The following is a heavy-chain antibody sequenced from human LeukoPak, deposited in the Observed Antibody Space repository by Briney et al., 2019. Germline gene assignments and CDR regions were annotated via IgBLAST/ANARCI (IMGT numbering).Heavy chain of an antibody. CDR2: IYYSGST. V-gene: IGHV4-59*01. Sequence: SETLPLTCTVSGGSISSYYWSWIRQPPGKGLQWIGYIYYSGSTNYNPSLKSRVTISVDTSKNQFSLKLSSVTAADTAVYYCARDGVRFLELLIWGQGTMVTVSS. CDR3: ARDGVRFLELLI. J-gene: IGHJ3*02. CDR1: GGSISSYY. D-gene: IGHD3-3*01.